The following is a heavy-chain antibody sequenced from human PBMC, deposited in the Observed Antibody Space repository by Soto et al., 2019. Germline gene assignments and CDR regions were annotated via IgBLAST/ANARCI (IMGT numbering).Heavy chain of an antibody. Sequence: QVQVMQSRGGVVQPGGSLRISSTTSGFTFSSHSMHWFRQAPGKGLEWVAVTSSNEGTKFYADSVKGRFTVSRDNSKNTLDLQMNSVRRGDRAVYYCGREVELVGWYFNNWGQGNLVT. CDR1: GFTFSSHS. CDR3: GREVELVGWYFNN. V-gene: IGHV3-30-3*01. D-gene: IGHD6-13*01. J-gene: IGHJ4*02. CDR2: TSSNEGTK.